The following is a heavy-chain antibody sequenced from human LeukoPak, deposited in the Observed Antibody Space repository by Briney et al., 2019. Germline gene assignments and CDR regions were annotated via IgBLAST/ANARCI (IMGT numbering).Heavy chain of an antibody. J-gene: IGHJ4*02. D-gene: IGHD6-6*01. CDR2: ISYDGSNK. Sequence: GGSLRLSCAASGFTFSSYGMHWVRQAPGKGLEWVAVISYDGSNKYYADSVKGRLTISRDNSKNTLYLQMNSLRAEDTAVYYRAHSSSSEDYFDYWGQGTLVTVSS. V-gene: IGHV3-30*03. CDR3: AHSSSSEDYFDY. CDR1: GFTFSSYG.